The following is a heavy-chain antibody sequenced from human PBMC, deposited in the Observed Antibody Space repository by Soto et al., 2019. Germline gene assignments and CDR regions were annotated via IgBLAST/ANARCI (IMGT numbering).Heavy chain of an antibody. CDR3: AKDGYYYDSSGYYFFDY. D-gene: IGHD3-22*01. Sequence: GGSLRLSCAASGFTFSSYAMSWVRQAPGKGLEWVSAISGSGGSTYYADSVKGRFTISRDNSKNTLYLQMNSLRAEDTAVYYCAKDGYYYDSSGYYFFDYWGQGTLVTVSS. CDR2: ISGSGGST. V-gene: IGHV3-23*01. CDR1: GFTFSSYA. J-gene: IGHJ4*02.